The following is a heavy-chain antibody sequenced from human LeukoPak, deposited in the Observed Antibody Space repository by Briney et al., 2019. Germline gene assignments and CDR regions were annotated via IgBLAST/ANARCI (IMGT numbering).Heavy chain of an antibody. CDR3: ARGTANYCSGGSCYLAY. V-gene: IGHV3-23*01. CDR1: GFTFSSYA. J-gene: IGHJ4*02. Sequence: GGSRRLSCAASGFTFSSYAMSWVRQAPGKGLEWDSAIRGSGGSTYYGDSVKGRFTISRDNSKNTLYLQFNSLRADDTAIYYCARGTANYCSGGSCYLAYWGQGTLVTVSS. D-gene: IGHD2-15*01. CDR2: IRGSGGST.